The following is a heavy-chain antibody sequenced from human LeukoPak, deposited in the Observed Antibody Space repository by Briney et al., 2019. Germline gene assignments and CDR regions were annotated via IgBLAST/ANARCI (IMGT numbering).Heavy chain of an antibody. CDR1: GGTFSSYA. D-gene: IGHD6-13*01. Sequence: ASVKVSCKASGGTFSSYAISWVRQAPGQGLEWMGGIIPIFGTANYAQKFQGRVTITADESTSTAYMELSRLRSDDTAVYYCARAHSSSWYWFDPWGQGTLVTVSS. CDR3: ARAHSSSWYWFDP. CDR2: IIPIFGTA. J-gene: IGHJ5*02. V-gene: IGHV1-69*13.